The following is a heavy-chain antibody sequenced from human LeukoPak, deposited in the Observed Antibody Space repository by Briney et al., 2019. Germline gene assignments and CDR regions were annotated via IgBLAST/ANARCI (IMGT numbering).Heavy chain of an antibody. Sequence: SETLSLTCTVSGGPISSYYWSWIRKPPGKGLEWIGYIYYSGSTNYNPSLKSRVTISVDTSKNQFSLKLSSVTAADTAVYYCARVRYSYGYDYWGQGTLVTVSS. CDR1: GGPISSYY. V-gene: IGHV4-59*01. D-gene: IGHD5-18*01. J-gene: IGHJ4*02. CDR3: ARVRYSYGYDY. CDR2: IYYSGST.